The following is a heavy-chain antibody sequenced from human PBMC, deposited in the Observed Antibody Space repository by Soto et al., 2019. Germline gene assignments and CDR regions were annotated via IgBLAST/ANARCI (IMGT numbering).Heavy chain of an antibody. V-gene: IGHV4-59*08. Sequence: QVQLQESGPGLVKPSETLSLTCTVSGGSISSYYWSWIRQPPGKGLEWIGYIYYSGSTNYNPSLKSRVTISVDTSKNQFSLKLSSVTAAETAVYYCARRYCSGGSCYGDAFDIWGQGTMVTVSS. CDR3: ARRYCSGGSCYGDAFDI. J-gene: IGHJ3*02. D-gene: IGHD2-15*01. CDR1: GGSISSYY. CDR2: IYYSGST.